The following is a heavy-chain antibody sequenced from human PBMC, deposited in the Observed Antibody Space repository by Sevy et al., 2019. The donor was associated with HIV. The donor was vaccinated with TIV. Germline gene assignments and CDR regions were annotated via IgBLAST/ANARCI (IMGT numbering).Heavy chain of an antibody. CDR1: GFTFSSYA. CDR3: AREVRGYYYDSSGYYSREPYYYYYGMDV. J-gene: IGHJ6*02. Sequence: GGSLRLSCAASGFTFSSYAMHWVRQAPGKGLEWVAVISYDGSNKYYADSVKGRFTISRDNSKNTLYLQMNSLRAEDTAVYYCAREVRGYYYDSSGYYSREPYYYYYGMDVWGQRTTVTVSS. CDR2: ISYDGSNK. D-gene: IGHD3-22*01. V-gene: IGHV3-30-3*01.